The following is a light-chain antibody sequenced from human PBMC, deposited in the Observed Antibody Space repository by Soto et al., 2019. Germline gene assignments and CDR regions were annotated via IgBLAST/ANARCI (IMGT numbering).Light chain of an antibody. Sequence: ERVMTQSPATLSVSPGEKATLSCRASQTVSNNLAWYQQKPGQAPRLLIYFASTRATGIPARFSGSGSGTEFTLPISTLQSEDFAVYYCQRYNEWPLTFGGGTKVETK. J-gene: IGKJ4*01. V-gene: IGKV3-15*01. CDR1: QTVSNN. CDR3: QRYNEWPLT. CDR2: FAS.